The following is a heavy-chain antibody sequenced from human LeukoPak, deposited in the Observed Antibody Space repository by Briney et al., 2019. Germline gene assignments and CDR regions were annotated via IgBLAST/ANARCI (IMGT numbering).Heavy chain of an antibody. J-gene: IGHJ4*02. CDR1: GYTFTTYD. CDR3: ARGHMDSSD. D-gene: IGHD6-19*01. Sequence: ASVKVSCKASGYTFTTYDITWVRQATGQGLEWMGWMNPNSGNTAYAQKFQGRVTITRNTSISTAYMELSSLRSEDTAVYYCARGHMDSSDWGQGTLVTVSS. CDR2: MNPNSGNT. V-gene: IGHV1-8*03.